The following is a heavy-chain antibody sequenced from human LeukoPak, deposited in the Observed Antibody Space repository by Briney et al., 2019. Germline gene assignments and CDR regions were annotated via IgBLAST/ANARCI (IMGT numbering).Heavy chain of an antibody. J-gene: IGHJ5*02. CDR3: ARAPIQLWFNWFDP. CDR2: INHSGST. D-gene: IGHD5-18*01. Sequence: SETLSLTCTVSGGSVSSGSYYWSWIRQPPGTGLEWIGEINHSGSTNYNPSLKSRVTISVDTSKNQFSLKLSSVTAADTAVYYCARAPIQLWFNWFDPWGQGTLVTVSS. CDR1: GGSVSSGSYY. V-gene: IGHV4-39*07.